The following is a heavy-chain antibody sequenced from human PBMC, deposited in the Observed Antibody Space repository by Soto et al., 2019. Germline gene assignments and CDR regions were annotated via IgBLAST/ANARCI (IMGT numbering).Heavy chain of an antibody. D-gene: IGHD5-12*01. Sequence: GASVKVSCKVSGYTLTELSMHWVRQAPGKGLEWMGGFDPEDGETIYAQKFQGRFTMTEDTSQATAYMELSSLRSEYSAVYYCARGPGGSDGAGDYWGQGTLVTVSS. CDR3: ARGPGGSDGAGDY. J-gene: IGHJ4*02. V-gene: IGHV1-24*01. CDR2: FDPEDGET. CDR1: GYTLTELS.